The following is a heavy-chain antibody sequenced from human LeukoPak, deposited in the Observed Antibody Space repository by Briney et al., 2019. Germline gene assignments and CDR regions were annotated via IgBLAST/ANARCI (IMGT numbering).Heavy chain of an antibody. CDR2: INPSGGST. CDR1: GYTFTSYY. CDR3: ASVLKGDYSNNYGMDV. D-gene: IGHD4-11*01. Sequence: ASVKVSCKASGYTFTSYYMHWVRQAPGQGLEWMGIINPSGGSTSYAQKFQGRVTMTRDTSTSTVYMELSSLRSEDTAVYYCASVLKGDYSNNYGMDVWGQGTTVTVSS. V-gene: IGHV1-46*01. J-gene: IGHJ6*02.